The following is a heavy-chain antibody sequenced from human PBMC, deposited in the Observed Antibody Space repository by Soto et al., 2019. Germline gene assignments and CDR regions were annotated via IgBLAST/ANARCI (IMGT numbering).Heavy chain of an antibody. CDR3: AAERLGFCDTDNCFRHSLDS. D-gene: IGHD2-15*01. J-gene: IGHJ4*02. CDR2: FDPEDQET. Sequence: QVQLIQSGAEVKKPGASVKVSCKVSGDTLSELSIHWVRQASGKGLEWMGSFDPEDQETVYAQKFQGRVTLTEDTSTDTAYMAVTSPRSEDTATYYCAAERLGFCDTDNCFRHSLDSWGQGTPVIISS. CDR1: GDTLSELS. V-gene: IGHV1-24*01.